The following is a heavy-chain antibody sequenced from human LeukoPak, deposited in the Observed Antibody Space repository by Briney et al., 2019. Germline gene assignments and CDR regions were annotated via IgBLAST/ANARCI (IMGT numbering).Heavy chain of an antibody. CDR2: IKQDGSEK. Sequence: GGSLRLSCAASGFTFSSYWMSWVRQAPGKGLEWVANIKQDGSEKYYVDSVKGRFTTSRDNAKNSLYLQMNSLRAEDTAVYYCARDDYGDYVGLDWFDPWGQGTLVTVSS. CDR1: GFTFSSYW. CDR3: ARDDYGDYVGLDWFDP. V-gene: IGHV3-7*01. J-gene: IGHJ5*02. D-gene: IGHD4-17*01.